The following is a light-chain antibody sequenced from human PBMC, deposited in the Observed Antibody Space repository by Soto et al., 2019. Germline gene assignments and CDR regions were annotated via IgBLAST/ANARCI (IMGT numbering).Light chain of an antibody. J-gene: IGKJ1*01. CDR1: QTITSTH. Sequence: IVLTQSPGTLSLFPGERATLSCRASQTITSTHLAWYQQKPGQAPRLLIYGVSNRASGFPDRFSGSGSGTDFTLTISGLEPDDCAVYYCQHYGASPRTFGQGTKVEI. CDR3: QHYGASPRT. V-gene: IGKV3-20*01. CDR2: GVS.